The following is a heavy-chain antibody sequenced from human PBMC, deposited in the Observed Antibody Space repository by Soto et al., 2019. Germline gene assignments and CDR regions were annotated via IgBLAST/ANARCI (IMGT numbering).Heavy chain of an antibody. CDR2: IIPIFGTA. V-gene: IGHV1-69*01. J-gene: IGHJ5*02. D-gene: IGHD2-15*01. Sequence: QVQLVQSGAEVKKPGSSVKVSCKASGGTFSSYAISWVRQAPGQGLEWMGGIIPIFGTANYAQKFQGRVTITADESTSTAYMELSSRRSEDTAVYYCARARPRGYCSGGSCYYNWFDPWGQGTLVTVSS. CDR1: GGTFSSYA. CDR3: ARARPRGYCSGGSCYYNWFDP.